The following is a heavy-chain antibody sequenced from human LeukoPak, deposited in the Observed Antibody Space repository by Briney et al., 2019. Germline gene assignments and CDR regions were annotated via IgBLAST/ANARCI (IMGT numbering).Heavy chain of an antibody. CDR1: GFTVSGNY. J-gene: IGHJ6*04. CDR2: INTDGSST. V-gene: IGHV3-74*01. D-gene: IGHD3-3*01. CDR3: ARFDFWSGYYRS. Sequence: PGGSLRLSCAASGFTVSGNYMSWVRQAPGKGLVWVSRINTDGSSTSYADSVKGRFTISRDNAKNTLYLQMNSLRAEDTAVYYCARFDFWSGYYRSWGKGTTVTVSS.